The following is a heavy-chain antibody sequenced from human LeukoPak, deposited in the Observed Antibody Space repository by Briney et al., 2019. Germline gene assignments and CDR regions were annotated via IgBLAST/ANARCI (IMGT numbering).Heavy chain of an antibody. J-gene: IGHJ4*02. V-gene: IGHV4-59*01. D-gene: IGHD2-8*02. CDR1: GGSMSDYY. CDR3: ARVASTGPFDY. Sequence: KPSETLSLTCTVSGGSMSDYYWSWIRQPPGKGLEWIGCIYYSGGTDYNPSLKSRVTMSVDTSKNQFSLKLRSVTAADTAVYYCARVASTGPFDYWGQGTLVTVSS. CDR2: IYYSGGT.